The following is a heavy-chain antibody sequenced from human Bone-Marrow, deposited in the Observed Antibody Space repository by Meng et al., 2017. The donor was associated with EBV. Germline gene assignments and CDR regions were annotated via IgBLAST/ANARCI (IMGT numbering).Heavy chain of an antibody. V-gene: IGHV1-2*06. CDR1: GYTFTGYY. CDR2: INPNSGGT. D-gene: IGHD3-22*01. Sequence: QGQLVAAGAEGKKPGASVKVSCKASGYTFTGYYMHWVRQAPGQGLEWMGRINPNSGGTNYAQKFQGRVTMTRDTSISTAYMELSRLRSDDTAVYYCARVYSRNFYDSSGSQDYWGQGTLVTVSS. J-gene: IGHJ4*02. CDR3: ARVYSRNFYDSSGSQDY.